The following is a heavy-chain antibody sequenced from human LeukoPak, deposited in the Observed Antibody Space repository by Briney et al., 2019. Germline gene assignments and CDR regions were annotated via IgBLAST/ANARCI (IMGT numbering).Heavy chain of an antibody. CDR1: GFTFDDYA. V-gene: IGHV3-9*01. CDR3: AKDGQRRAVSVVTYMDV. J-gene: IGHJ6*03. D-gene: IGHD6-19*01. CDR2: INWNSGRM. Sequence: GGSLRLSCAAAGFTFDDYAMPWVRQAPGKGLEWVSTINWNSGRMEYADSVKGRFTISRDNAKNSLYLQMNSLRDEDTALYYCAKDGQRRAVSVVTYMDVWGKGTTVTVSS.